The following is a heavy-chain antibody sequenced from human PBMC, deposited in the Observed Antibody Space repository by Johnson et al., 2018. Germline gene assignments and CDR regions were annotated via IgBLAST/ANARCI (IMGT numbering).Heavy chain of an antibody. CDR1: GFTFGDYA. V-gene: IGHV3-9*01. J-gene: IGHJ3*02. CDR3: AKEIWGFDYGARRGAFDI. D-gene: IGHD4-17*01. Sequence: EVQLVESGGGLVQPGRSLRLSCEASGFTFGDYAMHWVRQPPGKGLEWVSYISWNSGNIDFADSMKGRLNISRDNGKNSLYLQMNSLKTEDTGLYYCAKEIWGFDYGARRGAFDIWGQGTMVTVSS. CDR2: ISWNSGNI.